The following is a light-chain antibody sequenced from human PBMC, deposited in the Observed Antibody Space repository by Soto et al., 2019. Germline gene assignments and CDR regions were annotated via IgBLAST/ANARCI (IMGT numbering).Light chain of an antibody. Sequence: EIVMTQSPATLSVSPGERVTLSCRASESISRNLAWYQQKPGQAPRLLIYGASSRDTGVPARFGGGGSVTEFTLTITSLQSEDSAVYFCQQYMNWPPLTFGPGTKVDV. J-gene: IGKJ3*01. CDR1: ESISRN. V-gene: IGKV3-15*01. CDR3: QQYMNWPPLT. CDR2: GAS.